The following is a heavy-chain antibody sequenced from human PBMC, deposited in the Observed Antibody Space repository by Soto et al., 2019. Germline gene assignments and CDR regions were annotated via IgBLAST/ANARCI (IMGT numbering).Heavy chain of an antibody. CDR2: INPSGST. D-gene: IGHD4-17*01. CDR1: GGSLSGNY. CDR3: ARGRDGGGAY. V-gene: IGHV4-34*01. Sequence: QVQLQQWGAGLLKPSETLSLTCGVYGGSLSGNYWSWIRQPPGEGLEWIGEINPSGSTNYSPSLKSRATISADTSKNQVSLKLSSVRAADTAVYYCARGRDGGGAYWGQGTLVTVSS. J-gene: IGHJ4*02.